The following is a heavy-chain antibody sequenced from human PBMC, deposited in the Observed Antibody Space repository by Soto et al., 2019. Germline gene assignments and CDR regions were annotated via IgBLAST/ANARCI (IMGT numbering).Heavy chain of an antibody. CDR2: INHSGST. D-gene: IGHD2-2*01. J-gene: IGHJ5*02. V-gene: IGHV4-34*01. CDR3: ARVPDR. Sequence: SETLSLTCAVYGGSFSGYYWSWIRQPPGKGLEWIGEINHSGSTYYNPSLKSRVTISVDRSKNQFSLKLSSVTAADTAVYYCARVPDRWGQGTLVTVSS. CDR1: GGSFSGYY.